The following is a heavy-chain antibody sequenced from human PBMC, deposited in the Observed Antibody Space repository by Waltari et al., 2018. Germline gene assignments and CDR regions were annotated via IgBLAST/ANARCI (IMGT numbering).Heavy chain of an antibody. V-gene: IGHV3-30*02. CDR3: AKGLGTVTDL. Sequence: QVSLVESGGGVVRPGGSLRLACTASGFSFSTFGIHWIRQAPGKGLELGAYVRYDGNNQEYADSVKGRFTISRDNSKNTLYLQMNSLTLEDTALYFCAKGLGTVTDLWGQGTVVTVSS. D-gene: IGHD1-1*01. CDR2: VRYDGNNQ. CDR1: GFSFSTFG. J-gene: IGHJ5*02.